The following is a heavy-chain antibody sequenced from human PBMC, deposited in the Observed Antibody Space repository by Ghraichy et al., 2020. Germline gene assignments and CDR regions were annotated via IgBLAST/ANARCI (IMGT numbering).Heavy chain of an antibody. J-gene: IGHJ6*02. V-gene: IGHV3-9*01. D-gene: IGHD6-19*01. CDR3: AKDGGHAYSSAWSGLYYYGIDF. CDR2: ISWNSGSI. Sequence: SLNISCAASGFTFNDYAMHWVRQAPGKGLEWVSSISWNSGSIGYAASVKGRFTVSRDNAKNSLYLQMNSLKPEDTAYYFCAKDGGHAYSSAWSGLYYYGIDFWGQGTTVIVSS. CDR1: GFTFNDYA.